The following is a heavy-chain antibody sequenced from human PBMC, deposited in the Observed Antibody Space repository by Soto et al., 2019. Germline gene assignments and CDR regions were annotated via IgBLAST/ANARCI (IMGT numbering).Heavy chain of an antibody. CDR2: INHSGST. CDR1: GGSFSGYY. J-gene: IGHJ5*02. CDR3: ARGRKRLWFGELGTNWFDP. V-gene: IGHV4-34*01. D-gene: IGHD3-10*01. Sequence: QVQLQQWGAGLLKPSETLSLTCAVYGGSFSGYYWSWIRQPPGKGLEWIGEINHSGSTNYNPSLKSRVTISVDTYKHQFSLKLSSVTAADTAVYYCARGRKRLWFGELGTNWFDPWGQGTLVTVSS.